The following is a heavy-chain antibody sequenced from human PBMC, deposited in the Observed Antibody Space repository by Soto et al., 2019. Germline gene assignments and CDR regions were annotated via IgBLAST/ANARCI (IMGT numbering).Heavy chain of an antibody. J-gene: IGHJ5*02. V-gene: IGHV1-18*01. CDR1: GYTFTNYG. CDR3: ARGLDIVVVPAAIDGTIDWFDP. D-gene: IGHD2-2*03. Sequence: ASVKVSCKASGYTFTNYGINWVRQAPGQGPEWMGWISAKNGNTKYAERFQDRVTMTADKSTSTAYMELSSLRSDDTAVYYCARGLDIVVVPAAIDGTIDWFDPWGQGTLVTVSS. CDR2: ISAKNGNT.